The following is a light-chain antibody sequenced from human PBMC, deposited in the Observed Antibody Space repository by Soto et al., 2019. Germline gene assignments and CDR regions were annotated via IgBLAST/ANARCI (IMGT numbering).Light chain of an antibody. CDR2: DAS. CDR1: QSVSSF. V-gene: IGKV3-11*01. Sequence: EIVLTQSPATLSLSPGERAILSCRVSQSVSSFLAWYQQKPGQTPRLLIYDASNRATGIPARFSGTGSGTDVTLTISSLEPEVFAVYYCQQRSNWPPKFTFGPGTKVDIK. CDR3: QQRSNWPPKFT. J-gene: IGKJ3*01.